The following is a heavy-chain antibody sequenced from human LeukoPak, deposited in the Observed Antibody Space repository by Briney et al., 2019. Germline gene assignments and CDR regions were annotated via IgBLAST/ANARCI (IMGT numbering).Heavy chain of an antibody. CDR1: GDPISGYSDY. CDR3: AREYSGFDH. CDR2: VYYSGST. Sequence: SETLSLTCTVSGDPISGYSDYKWTWIRQPPGKGLQWIGYVYYSGSTNYNPSLRSRVTISVDTSKNQFSLKLTSVTAADTAVCYCAREYSGFDHWGQGTLVTVSS. V-gene: IGHV4-61*08. D-gene: IGHD1-26*01. J-gene: IGHJ4*02.